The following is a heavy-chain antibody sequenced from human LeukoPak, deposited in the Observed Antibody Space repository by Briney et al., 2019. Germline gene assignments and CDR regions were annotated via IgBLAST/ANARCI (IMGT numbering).Heavy chain of an antibody. D-gene: IGHD6-19*01. V-gene: IGHV3-23*01. Sequence: GGSLRLSCAASGFTFSSYAMSWVRQAPGKGLEWVSAISGSGGSTYYADSAKGRFTISRDNSKDTLYLQMNSLRAEDTAVYYCAKDLEQWLTPYYFDYWGQGTLVTVSS. J-gene: IGHJ4*02. CDR1: GFTFSSYA. CDR3: AKDLEQWLTPYYFDY. CDR2: ISGSGGST.